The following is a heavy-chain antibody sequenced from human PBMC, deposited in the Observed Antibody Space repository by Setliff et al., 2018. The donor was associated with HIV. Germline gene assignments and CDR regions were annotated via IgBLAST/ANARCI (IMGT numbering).Heavy chain of an antibody. Sequence: GGSLRLSCAASGFTFSSAWMGWVRQAPAKGLERVANISPDGSATYYVDSVKGRFTISRDNAKNSLYLQLNSLRVEDTAVYYCARDRVVGATLDPLDLWGQGTMVTVSS. CDR2: ISPDGSAT. V-gene: IGHV3-7*01. D-gene: IGHD1-26*01. J-gene: IGHJ3*01. CDR1: GFTFSSAW. CDR3: ARDRVVGATLDPLDL.